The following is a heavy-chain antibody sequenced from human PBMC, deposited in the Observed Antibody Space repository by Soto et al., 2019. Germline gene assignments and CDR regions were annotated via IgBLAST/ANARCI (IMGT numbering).Heavy chain of an antibody. CDR3: AGKDIVATTGPDYYYYYVMDV. V-gene: IGHV4-39*01. D-gene: IGHD5-12*01. CDR2: IYYSGST. Sequence: PGKGLEWIGSIYYSGSTYYNPSLKSRVTISVDTSKNQFSLKLSSVTAADTAVYYCAGKDIVATTGPDYYYYYVMDVWGQGTTVTVSS. J-gene: IGHJ6*02.